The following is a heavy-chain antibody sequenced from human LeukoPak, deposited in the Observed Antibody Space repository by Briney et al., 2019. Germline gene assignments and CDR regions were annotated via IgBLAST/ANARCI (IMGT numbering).Heavy chain of an antibody. J-gene: IGHJ4*02. CDR1: GFTFSSYS. D-gene: IGHD3-3*01. CDR3: ARGGLRFLEWLLYDFDY. CDR2: ISSSSSYI. Sequence: GGSLRLSCAASGFTFSSYSMNWVRQAPGKGPEWVSSISSSSSYIYYADSVKGRFTISRDNAKNSLYLQMNSLRAEDTAVYYCARGGLRFLEWLLYDFDYWGQGTLVTVPS. V-gene: IGHV3-21*01.